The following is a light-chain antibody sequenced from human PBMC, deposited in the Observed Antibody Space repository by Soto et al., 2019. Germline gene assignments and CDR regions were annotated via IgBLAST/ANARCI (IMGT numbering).Light chain of an antibody. J-gene: IGLJ2*01. CDR1: GSDVGTYNY. CDR3: TLYIRSTTV. CDR2: EVS. Sequence: QSALTQPASVSGSPGQSITISCTGTGSDVGTYNYVSWYQHHPGKAPKLMISEVSNRPSGVSDRFSGSKSGNTASLTISGLQAEEEADYYCTLYIRSTTVFGGGTKVTVL. V-gene: IGLV2-14*01.